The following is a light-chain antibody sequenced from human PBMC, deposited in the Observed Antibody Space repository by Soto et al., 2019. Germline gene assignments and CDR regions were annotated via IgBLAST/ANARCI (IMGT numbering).Light chain of an antibody. V-gene: IGKV4-1*01. Sequence: DIVMPQSPDSLTVFLGERATINCKSRQSGLYSSNNKNYLAWYQQKTGQPPKLLISWASTREAEVPDRFIRSGSSTDFTLTVSSLQAEDVPVYYGQEYYSNSNVGQNTKLESK. CDR2: WAS. J-gene: IGKJ2*01. CDR1: QSGLYSSNNKNY. CDR3: QEYYSNSN.